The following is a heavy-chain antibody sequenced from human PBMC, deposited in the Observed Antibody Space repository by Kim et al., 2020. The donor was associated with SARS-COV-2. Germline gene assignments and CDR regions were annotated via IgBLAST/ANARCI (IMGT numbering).Heavy chain of an antibody. CDR3: ARWGGNEATVKHRDYYFYMDI. D-gene: IGHD4-17*01. CDR2: IIPLFDIS. Sequence: SVKVSCKTSGGSFNTHTITWVRQAPGQGLEWMGRIIPLFDISNNAQKFQGRLTITADKSTSTAYMELSSLKSEDTAVYYCARWGGNEATVKHRDYYFYMDIWGKGTTVTVSS. J-gene: IGHJ6*03. CDR1: GGSFNTHT. V-gene: IGHV1-69*02.